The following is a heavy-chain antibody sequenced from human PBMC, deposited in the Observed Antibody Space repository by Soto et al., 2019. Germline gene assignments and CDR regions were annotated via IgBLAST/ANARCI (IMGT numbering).Heavy chain of an antibody. CDR2: IYSGGST. J-gene: IGHJ3*02. D-gene: IGHD6-19*01. Sequence: EVQLVESGGGLVQPGGSLRLSCAASGFTVSSNYMSWVRQAPGKGLEWVSVIYSGGSTYYADSVKGRFTISRDNSKNTLYLQMNSLRAEDTAVYYCASLYSSGWLDAFDIWGQGTMVTVSS. CDR3: ASLYSSGWLDAFDI. CDR1: GFTVSSNY. V-gene: IGHV3-66*01.